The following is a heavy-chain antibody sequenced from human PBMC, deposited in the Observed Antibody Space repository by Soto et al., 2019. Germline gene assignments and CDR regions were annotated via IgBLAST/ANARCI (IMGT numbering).Heavy chain of an antibody. V-gene: IGHV3-33*01. D-gene: IGHD2-15*01. Sequence: ESGGGVVQPGTSLRLSCVGSGFTFTSYAIHWVRQTPGKGLEWLAVIWYDGITKFHTASVKGRFAISRDNSNNTVDLQMNSLRAEDTALYHCARAKSPYDCSGETCYSGIPPWGQGTLVTVSS. J-gene: IGHJ5*02. CDR2: IWYDGITK. CDR3: ARAKSPYDCSGETCYSGIPP. CDR1: GFTFTSYA.